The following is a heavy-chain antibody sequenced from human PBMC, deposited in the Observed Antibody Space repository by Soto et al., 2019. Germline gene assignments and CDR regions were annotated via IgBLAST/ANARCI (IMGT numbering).Heavy chain of an antibody. CDR2: IYYSGST. D-gene: IGHD2-15*01. CDR1: GGSISSYY. CDR3: ARNSRVVVAATFHYYYMDV. Sequence: NPSETLSLTCTVSGGSISSYYWSWIRQPPGKGLEWIGYIYYSGSTNYNPSLKSRVTISVDTSKNQFSLKLSSVTAADTAVYYCARNSRVVVAATFHYYYMDVWGEGTPVTVS. V-gene: IGHV4-59*01. J-gene: IGHJ6*03.